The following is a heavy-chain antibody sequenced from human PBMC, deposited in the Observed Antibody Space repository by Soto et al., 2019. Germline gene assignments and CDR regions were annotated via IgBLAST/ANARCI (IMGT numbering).Heavy chain of an antibody. CDR2: IIPIFGTA. J-gene: IGHJ5*02. Sequence: SSVKVSCKGSLGTFISYSISGLRQAPAQGLEWMGGIIPIFGTAKSAQKFQSRVTITADELTSTDYMELSSLRSEDTAVYYCASLKYGPWGQGTLVTVSS. D-gene: IGHD3-10*01. V-gene: IGHV1-69*13. CDR1: LGTFISYS. CDR3: ASLKYGP.